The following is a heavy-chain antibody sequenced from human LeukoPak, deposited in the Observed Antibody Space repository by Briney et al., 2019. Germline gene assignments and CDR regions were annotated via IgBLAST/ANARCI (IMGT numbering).Heavy chain of an antibody. V-gene: IGHV1-18*01. CDR1: GYTFTSYG. Sequence: GASVKVSCKASGYTFTSYGISWVRQAPGQGLEWMGWISAYNGNTNYAQKLQGRVTMTTDTSTSTAYMELRSLRSDDTAVYYCASGIAAGGAYNYYYRDFWGKGPRVPVSS. J-gene: IGHJ6*03. CDR3: ASGIAAGGAYNYYYRDF. CDR2: ISAYNGNT. D-gene: IGHD6-13*01.